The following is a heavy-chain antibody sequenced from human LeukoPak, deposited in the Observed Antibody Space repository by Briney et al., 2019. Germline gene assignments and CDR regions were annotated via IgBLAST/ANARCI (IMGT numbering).Heavy chain of an antibody. D-gene: IGHD2-2*01. CDR3: ARGGTGAAALDF. V-gene: IGHV4-4*09. CDR1: GGSISSYY. CDR2: IYTSGST. J-gene: IGHJ4*02. Sequence: SETLSLTCTVSGGSISSYYWSWIRQPPGKGLEWIGYIYTSGSTNYNPSLKSRVTISVDTSKNQFSLKLSSVTAAETAVYHCARGGTGAAALDFWGPGTLVTVSS.